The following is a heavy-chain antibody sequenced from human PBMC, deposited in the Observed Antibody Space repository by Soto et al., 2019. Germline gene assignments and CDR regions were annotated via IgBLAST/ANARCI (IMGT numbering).Heavy chain of an antibody. CDR1: GFTFSSYG. Sequence: QVQLVESGGGVVQPGRSLRLSCAASGFTFSSYGMHWVRQAPGKGLEWVAVISYDGSNKYYADSVKGRFTISRDNSKNKLYLQMNSLGAEDTAVYYCANRGAFDIWGQGTMVTVSS. CDR2: ISYDGSNK. J-gene: IGHJ3*02. V-gene: IGHV3-30*18. CDR3: ANRGAFDI.